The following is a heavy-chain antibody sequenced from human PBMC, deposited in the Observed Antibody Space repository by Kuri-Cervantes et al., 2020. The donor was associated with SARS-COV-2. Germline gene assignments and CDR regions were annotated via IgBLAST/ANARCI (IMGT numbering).Heavy chain of an antibody. CDR2: INPSGGST. CDR1: GYTFTSYY. D-gene: IGHD6-19*01. J-gene: IGHJ6*03. CDR3: ARDRLIAVAGTGYYYMDV. V-gene: IGHV1-46*01. Sequence: ASVKVSCKASGYTFTSYYMHWVRQAPGQGLGWMGIINPSGGSTSYAQKFQGRVTMTRDTSTSTVYMELSSLRSEDTAVYYCARDRLIAVAGTGYYYMDVWGKGTTVTVSS.